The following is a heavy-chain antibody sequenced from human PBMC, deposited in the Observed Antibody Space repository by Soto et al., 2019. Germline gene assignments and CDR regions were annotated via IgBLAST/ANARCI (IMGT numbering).Heavy chain of an antibody. Sequence: SCPTLVNPTQTLTLTCTFSGFSLSTSGVGVGWIRQPPGKALEWLALIYWNDDKRYSSSLKSRLTITKDTSKNQVVLTMTNMDPVDTATYYCAHRTDRSGYYYCFDYWGQGTMVTLSA. J-gene: IGHJ4*02. V-gene: IGHV2-5*01. D-gene: IGHD3-22*01. CDR3: AHRTDRSGYYYCFDY. CDR1: GFSLSTSGVG. CDR2: IYWNDDK.